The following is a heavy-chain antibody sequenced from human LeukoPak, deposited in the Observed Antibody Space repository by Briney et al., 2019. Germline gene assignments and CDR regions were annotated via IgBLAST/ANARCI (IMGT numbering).Heavy chain of an antibody. V-gene: IGHV4-39*07. CDR1: GGSISSGDYY. CDR2: INHSGST. CDR3: ARKRGSFDY. J-gene: IGHJ4*02. D-gene: IGHD1-26*01. Sequence: SQTLSLTCTVSGGSISSGDYYWGWIRQPPGKGLEWIGEINHSGSTNYNPSLKSRVTISVDTSKNQFSLKLSSVTAADTAVYYCARKRGSFDYWGQGTLVTVSS.